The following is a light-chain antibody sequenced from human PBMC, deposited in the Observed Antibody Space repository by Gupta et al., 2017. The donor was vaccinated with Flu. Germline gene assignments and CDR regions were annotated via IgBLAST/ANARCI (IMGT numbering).Light chain of an antibody. Sequence: LLTQSPGTLSLSPGETATLSCRASQTVSSSYLAWYQQKPRQAPRLIIYGTSKRATGVPDRFSGSGSWTDFTLTISGLEPEDYGVYYCQQYGTSPLFTFGPGTKVEMK. CDR2: GTS. V-gene: IGKV3-20*01. J-gene: IGKJ3*01. CDR3: QQYGTSPLFT. CDR1: QTVSSSY.